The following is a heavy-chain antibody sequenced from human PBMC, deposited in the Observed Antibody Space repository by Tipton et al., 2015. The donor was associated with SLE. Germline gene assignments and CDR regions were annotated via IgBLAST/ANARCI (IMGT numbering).Heavy chain of an antibody. V-gene: IGHV4-59*12. Sequence: TLSLTCTVFGGSISSYYWSWIRQPPGKGLEWIGYIYYSGSTNYNPSLKSRVTISVDTSKNQFSLKLLSVTAADTAVYYCARGDMTSRSLDYWGQGALVTVSS. CDR1: GGSISSYY. D-gene: IGHD2-15*01. CDR2: IYYSGST. J-gene: IGHJ4*02. CDR3: ARGDMTSRSLDY.